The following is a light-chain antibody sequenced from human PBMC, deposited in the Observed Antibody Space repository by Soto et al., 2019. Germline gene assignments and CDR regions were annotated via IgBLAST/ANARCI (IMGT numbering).Light chain of an antibody. Sequence: QSVLTQPPSASGTPGQRVTISCSGSSSNIGSNTVNWYQQLPGTAPKLLIYSNNQRPSGVPDRFSGSKSGTSASLDNSGLQSEDEANYYCAAWDDSLNVYVFGTGTKVTVL. CDR3: AAWDDSLNVYV. CDR2: SNN. CDR1: SSNIGSNT. V-gene: IGLV1-44*01. J-gene: IGLJ1*01.